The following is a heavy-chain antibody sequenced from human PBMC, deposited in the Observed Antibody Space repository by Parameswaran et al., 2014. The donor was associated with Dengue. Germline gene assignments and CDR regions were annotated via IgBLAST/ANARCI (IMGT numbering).Heavy chain of an antibody. D-gene: IGHD6-25*01. J-gene: IGHJ4*02. CDR1: GFIFSNYE. CDR2: ISTSDSGI. CDR3: ARDRPVAAADY. V-gene: IGHV3-48*03. Sequence: GGSLRLSCAASGFIFSNYEMNWVRQAPGKGLEWVAFISTSDSGIYYAESVKGRFTISRDNAQNSLYLQMTSLRADDTAVYYCARDRPVAAADYWGQGTLVTVSS.